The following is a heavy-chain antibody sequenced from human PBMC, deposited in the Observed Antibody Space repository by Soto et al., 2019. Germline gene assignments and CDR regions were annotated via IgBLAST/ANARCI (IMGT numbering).Heavy chain of an antibody. D-gene: IGHD3-3*01. CDR3: ARGEPRFMEWLLLSEYFDP. J-gene: IGHJ5*02. V-gene: IGHV4-34*01. Sequence: QVQLQQWGAGLLKPSETLSLTCAVYGGSFSSYYWSWIRQPPGKGLEWIGVINHSGSTNYDPSLKRRVTISIDTSKNQVSLTLSSVTAADTAVYYCARGEPRFMEWLLLSEYFDPWGQGTLVTVSS. CDR2: INHSGST. CDR1: GGSFSSYY.